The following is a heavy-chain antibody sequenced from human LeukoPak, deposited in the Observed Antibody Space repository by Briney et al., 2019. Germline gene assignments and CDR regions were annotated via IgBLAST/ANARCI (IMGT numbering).Heavy chain of an antibody. V-gene: IGHV1-46*01. CDR3: ACGDYYYYYYMDV. D-gene: IGHD4-17*01. CDR1: GYTFTSYY. Sequence: ASVKVSCKASGYTFTSYYMHWVRQAPGQGLEWMGIINPSGGSTSYAQKFQGRVTITADKSTSTAYMELSSLRSEDTAVYYCACGDYYYYYYMDVWGKGTTVTVSS. CDR2: INPSGGST. J-gene: IGHJ6*03.